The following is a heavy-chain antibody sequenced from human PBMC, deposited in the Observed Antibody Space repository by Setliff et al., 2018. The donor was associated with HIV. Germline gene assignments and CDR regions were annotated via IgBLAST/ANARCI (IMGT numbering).Heavy chain of an antibody. D-gene: IGHD4-17*01. J-gene: IGHJ4*02. CDR1: GGSISSGSYY. CDR3: ARVYYGDLEY. Sequence: SETLSLTCTVSGGSISSGSYYWSWIRQPAGKGLEWIGHIYSSGSTNYNPSLKSRVTISADTSKNQLSLNLSSVTAADTAVYFCARVYYGDLEYWGQGTLVTVSS. V-gene: IGHV4-61*09. CDR2: IYSSGST.